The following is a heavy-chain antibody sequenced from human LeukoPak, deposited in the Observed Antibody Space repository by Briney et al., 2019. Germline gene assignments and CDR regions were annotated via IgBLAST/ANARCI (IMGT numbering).Heavy chain of an antibody. CDR3: AKAHTVTTLAFDI. CDR1: GGSISSSVHY. J-gene: IGHJ3*02. Sequence: SETLSLTCSVSGGSISSSVHYWAWIRQPPGKGLEWIAFIYYRGSTYYNPSLKSRGTISQETSKNQISLELTSVTAADTAVYYCAKAHTVTTLAFDIWGQGTMVTVSS. V-gene: IGHV4-39*07. CDR2: IYYRGST. D-gene: IGHD4-11*01.